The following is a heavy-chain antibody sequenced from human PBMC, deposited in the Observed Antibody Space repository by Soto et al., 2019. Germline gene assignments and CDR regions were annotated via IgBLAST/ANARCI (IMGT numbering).Heavy chain of an antibody. CDR2: INAGNGNT. V-gene: IGHV1-3*01. Sequence: ASVKVSCKASGYTFTSYAMHWVRQAPGQRLEWMGWINAGNGNTKYSQKFQGRVTITRDTSASTAYMELSSLRSEDTAVYYCARDRIFGVVIIFDYYYGMDVWGQGTTVTVSS. J-gene: IGHJ6*02. CDR3: ARDRIFGVVIIFDYYYGMDV. D-gene: IGHD3-3*02. CDR1: GYTFTSYA.